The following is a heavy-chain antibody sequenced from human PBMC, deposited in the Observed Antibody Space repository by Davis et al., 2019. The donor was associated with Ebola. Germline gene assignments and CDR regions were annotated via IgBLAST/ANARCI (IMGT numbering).Heavy chain of an antibody. D-gene: IGHD5-18*01. J-gene: IGHJ4*02. CDR2: MNPNSGNT. CDR3: ARQNSYGYAFDY. CDR1: GYTFTSYD. Sequence: ASVKVSCKASGYTFTSYDINWVRQATGQGLEWMGWMNPNSGNTGYAQKFQGRITMTRNTSISTAYMELSSLRSDDTAVYYCARQNSYGYAFDYWGQGTLVTVSS. V-gene: IGHV1-8*01.